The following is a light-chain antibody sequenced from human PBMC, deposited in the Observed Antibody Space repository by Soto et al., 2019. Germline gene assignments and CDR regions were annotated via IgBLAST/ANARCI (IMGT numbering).Light chain of an antibody. CDR1: QSVSSYY. V-gene: IGKV3-20*01. CDR3: QQYSSSPRT. J-gene: IGKJ1*01. Sequence: IGLTKSPGALSLSPXERATLSCRASQSVSSYYLAWYQQKPGQAPRLLIYGASSRATGIPDRFSGSGSGTDFTLTISRLEPEDFAVYYCQQYSSSPRTFGQGTKVDIK. CDR2: GAS.